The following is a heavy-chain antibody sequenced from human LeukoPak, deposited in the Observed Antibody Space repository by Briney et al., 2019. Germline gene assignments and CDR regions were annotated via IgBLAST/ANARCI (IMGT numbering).Heavy chain of an antibody. CDR2: FGGSGGSI. CDR1: GFTFSTYA. V-gene: IGHV3-23*01. CDR3: AKSDCGGDCHLLDY. D-gene: IGHD2-21*02. Sequence: GGSLRLSCAASGFTFSTYAMSWVRQAPGKGLEWVSHFGGSGGSIYYADSVKGRFTISRDNSRNTLYLQMNSLRAEDTAVYYCAKSDCGGDCHLLDYWGQGTLVTVSS. J-gene: IGHJ4*02.